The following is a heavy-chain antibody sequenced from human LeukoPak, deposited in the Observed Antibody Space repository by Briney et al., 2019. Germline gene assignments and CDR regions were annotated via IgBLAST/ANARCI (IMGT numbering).Heavy chain of an antibody. CDR2: TRNKANSYTT. CDR3: AREGGFLGLFYYYMDV. V-gene: IGHV3-72*01. Sequence: GGSLRLSCAASGFTFSDHYMDWVRQAPGKGLEWVGRTRNKANSYTTEYAASVKGRFTISRDDSKNSLYLQMNSLKTEDTAVYYCAREGGFLGLFYYYMDVWGKGTTVTVSS. CDR1: GFTFSDHY. J-gene: IGHJ6*03. D-gene: IGHD3-3*01.